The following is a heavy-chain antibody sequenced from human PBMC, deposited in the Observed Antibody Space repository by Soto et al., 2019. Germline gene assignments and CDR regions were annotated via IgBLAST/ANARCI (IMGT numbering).Heavy chain of an antibody. CDR3: ARDRRITIFGVVPWFDP. Sequence: ASVKVSCKASGYTFTSYAMHWVRQAPGQRLEWMGWINAGNGNTKYSQKFQGRVTITRDTSASTAYMELSSLRSEDTAVYYCARDRRITIFGVVPWFDPWGQGTLVTVSS. CDR1: GYTFTSYA. J-gene: IGHJ5*02. CDR2: INAGNGNT. V-gene: IGHV1-3*01. D-gene: IGHD3-3*01.